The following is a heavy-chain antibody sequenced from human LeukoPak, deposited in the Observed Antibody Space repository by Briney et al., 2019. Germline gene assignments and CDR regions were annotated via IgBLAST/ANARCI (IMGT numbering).Heavy chain of an antibody. CDR1: GYSISSGYY. V-gene: IGHV4-38-2*02. Sequence: SETLSLTCTVSGYSISSGYYWGWIRQPSGKGLEWIGSIYHSGSTYYNPSLKSRVTISVDTSKNQFSLKLSSVTAADTAVYYCARGPGVPAAIGEDYWGQGTLVTVSS. CDR3: ARGPGVPAAIGEDY. J-gene: IGHJ4*02. CDR2: IYHSGST. D-gene: IGHD2-2*02.